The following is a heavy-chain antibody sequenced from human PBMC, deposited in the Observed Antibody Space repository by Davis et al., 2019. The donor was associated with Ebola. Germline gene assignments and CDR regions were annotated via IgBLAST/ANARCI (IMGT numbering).Heavy chain of an antibody. Sequence: GESLKISCSASGFTFSTYTIHWVRQTPGKGLEWLAAISFDASRIYYADSVKGRFIISRDNSKSTLYLQINSLRTEDTATYYCARGDTGDDASELDHWGQGTLVTVSS. J-gene: IGHJ4*02. CDR2: ISFDASRI. CDR1: GFTFSTYT. D-gene: IGHD3-10*01. V-gene: IGHV3-30*04. CDR3: ARGDTGDDASELDH.